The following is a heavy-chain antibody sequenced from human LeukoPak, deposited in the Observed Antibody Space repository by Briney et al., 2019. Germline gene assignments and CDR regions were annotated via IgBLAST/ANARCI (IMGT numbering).Heavy chain of an antibody. V-gene: IGHV3-30*02. J-gene: IGHJ6*03. CDR1: AFTFSSYG. D-gene: IGHD2-8*01. CDR2: IQYDRTNE. CDR3: AKDRCSNGIGCYYYYMEV. Sequence: QAGGSLRLSCAASAFTFSSYGMHWVRQAPGKGLEWVAYIQYDRTNEQYAHSVEGRFRISRDNSNNILYLQMNSLRTEDTAVYYCAKDRCSNGIGCYYYYMEVWGKGTTVTISS.